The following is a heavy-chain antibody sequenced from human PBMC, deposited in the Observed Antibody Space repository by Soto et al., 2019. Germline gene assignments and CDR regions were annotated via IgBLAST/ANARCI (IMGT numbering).Heavy chain of an antibody. V-gene: IGHV3-23*01. J-gene: IGHJ4*02. Sequence: GGSLRLSCAASGFTFNSYAMNWVRQAPGKGLEWVSAITGSGGSTYYADSVRGRFTISRDNSKNTLFLQMDSLRAEDTAVYYCAKDEGYSYGRSDHWGQGTLVTVSS. CDR2: ITGSGGST. CDR3: AKDEGYSYGRSDH. D-gene: IGHD5-18*01. CDR1: GFTFNSYA.